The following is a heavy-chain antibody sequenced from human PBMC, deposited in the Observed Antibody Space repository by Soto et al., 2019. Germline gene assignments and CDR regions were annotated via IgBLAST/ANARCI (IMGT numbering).Heavy chain of an antibody. V-gene: IGHV3-23*01. D-gene: IGHD3-10*01. J-gene: IGHJ3*02. CDR2: ISGSGGGA. CDR1: GFTFNNYA. Sequence: EVQLLESGGGLVQPGGSLRLSCAASGFTFNNYALSWVRQAPGKGLEWVSGISGSGGGAYNADRVKGRFTISRDNSKNTLYLQMNSLRAEDTALNYCAKSRGSGTYYNSFDAFDIWGQGTKVTVSS. CDR3: AKSRGSGTYYNSFDAFDI.